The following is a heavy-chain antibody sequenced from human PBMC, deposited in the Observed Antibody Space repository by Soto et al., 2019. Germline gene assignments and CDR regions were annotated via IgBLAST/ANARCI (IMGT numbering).Heavy chain of an antibody. D-gene: IGHD7-27*01. CDR2: IYYSGGT. V-gene: IGHV4-31*03. J-gene: IGHJ3*02. CDR3: ARGDAGADAFDI. CDR1: GGSVSSGGYY. Sequence: QVQLQESGPGLVKSSQTLSLTCTVSGGSVSSGGYYWTWIRQHPGKGLESIGYIYYSGGTYYNPSLRSRVTISIDTSKNQFSLKLNSVTAADTAVYYCARGDAGADAFDIWGQGTLVTVSS.